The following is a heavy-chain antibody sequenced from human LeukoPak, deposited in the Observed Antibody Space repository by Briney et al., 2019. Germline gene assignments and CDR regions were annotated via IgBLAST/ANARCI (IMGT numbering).Heavy chain of an antibody. J-gene: IGHJ6*03. V-gene: IGHV3-21*01. CDR1: GFTFRGYS. CDR3: AREAAAGTIDGYCYYMEV. Sequence: GGSLSLSCAASGFTFRGYSLNWVRQAPGKGLEWVSSISGSSSYIYYADSVKGRFTISRDNAKKSLYLQMNSLRAEDTAVYYCAREAAAGTIDGYCYYMEVWGKGTTVTISS. CDR2: ISGSSSYI. D-gene: IGHD6-13*01.